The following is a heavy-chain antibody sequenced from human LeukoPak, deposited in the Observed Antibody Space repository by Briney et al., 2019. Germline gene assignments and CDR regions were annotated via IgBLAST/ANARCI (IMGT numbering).Heavy chain of an antibody. CDR2: IRQDGSEK. D-gene: IGHD3-10*01. V-gene: IGHV3-7*01. J-gene: IGHJ4*02. Sequence: GGCLTLSCVACGFTFSNYWMSWVRQAAGKWPWWVASIRQDGSEKYYVDSVKGRFTISRDSAKNSLYLQMNSLRAEDTAVYYCAREGIFDDWGKGSLVTVSS. CDR1: GFTFSNYW. CDR3: AREGIFDD.